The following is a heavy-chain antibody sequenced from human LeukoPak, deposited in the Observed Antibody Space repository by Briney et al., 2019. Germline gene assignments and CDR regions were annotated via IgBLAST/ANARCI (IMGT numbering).Heavy chain of an antibody. D-gene: IGHD2-8*01. CDR3: ARDSRRYCTNGVCPRFDP. CDR1: GYTFTSYG. J-gene: IGHJ5*02. V-gene: IGHV1-18*01. Sequence: ASVKVSCEASGYTFTSYGISWVRQAPGQGLEWMGWISAYNGNTNYAQKLQGRVTMTTDTSTSTAYMELRSLRSDDTAVYYCARDSRRYCTNGVCPRFDPWGQGTLVTVSS. CDR2: ISAYNGNT.